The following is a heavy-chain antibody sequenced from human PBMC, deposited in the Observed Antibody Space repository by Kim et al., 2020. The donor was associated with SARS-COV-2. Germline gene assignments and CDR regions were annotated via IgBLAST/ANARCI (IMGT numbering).Heavy chain of an antibody. J-gene: IGHJ5*02. CDR2: IYYSGST. CDR3: TRFHMTTGWFDP. V-gene: IGHV4-59*13. Sequence: SETLSLTCTVSGGSISGYYWSWIRQPPGKGLEWIGYIYYSGSTNYNPSLKSRVTISVDTSKNQFSLKLSSVTAADTAVYYCTRFHMTTGWFDPWGQGTLVTVSS. D-gene: IGHD4-17*01. CDR1: GGSISGYY.